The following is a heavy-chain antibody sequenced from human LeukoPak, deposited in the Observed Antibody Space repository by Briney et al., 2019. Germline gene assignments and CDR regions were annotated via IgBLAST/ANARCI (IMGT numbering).Heavy chain of an antibody. J-gene: IGHJ3*02. V-gene: IGHV3-30-3*01. CDR3: ASNGITIFGVTLGAFDI. Sequence: GGSLRLSCAASGFTFSSYAMHWVRQAPGKGLEWVAVISYDGSNKYYADSVKGRFTISRDNSKNTLYLQMNSLRAEDTAVYYCASNGITIFGVTLGAFDIWGQGTMVTVSS. CDR2: ISYDGSNK. D-gene: IGHD3-3*01. CDR1: GFTFSSYA.